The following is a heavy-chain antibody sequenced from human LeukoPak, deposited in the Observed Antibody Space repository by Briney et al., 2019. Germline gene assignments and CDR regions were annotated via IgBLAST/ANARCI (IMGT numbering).Heavy chain of an antibody. V-gene: IGHV4-34*01. CDR1: GGSFSGYY. Sequence: SETLSLTCAVYGGSFSGYYWRWIRQPPGKGLEWIGEINHSGSTNYNPSLKSRVTISVDTSKNQFSLKLSSVTAADTAVYYCARGRYSSGWYFLHAFDIWGQGTMVTVSS. CDR3: ARGRYSSGWYFLHAFDI. J-gene: IGHJ3*02. CDR2: INHSGST. D-gene: IGHD6-19*01.